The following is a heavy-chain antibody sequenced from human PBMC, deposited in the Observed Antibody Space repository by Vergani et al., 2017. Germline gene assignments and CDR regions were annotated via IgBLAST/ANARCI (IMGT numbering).Heavy chain of an antibody. D-gene: IGHD3-3*01. CDR3: ARRQEMYYDVWGIPGDFDI. J-gene: IGHJ3*02. V-gene: IGHV5-51*03. Sequence: EVQLVQSGAEVTKPGESLTISCKGSGYSFTSYWIGWVRPIPGKGLECMGIIYPGDSDTSSSPSFQGQVTITAVKSISTASLQWSSLKASDTAMYYCARRQEMYYDVWGIPGDFDIWGQGTMVTVSS. CDR1: GYSFTSYW. CDR2: IYPGDSDT.